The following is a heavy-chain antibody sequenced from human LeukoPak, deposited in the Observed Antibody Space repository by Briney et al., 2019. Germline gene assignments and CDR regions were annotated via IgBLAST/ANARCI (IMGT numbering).Heavy chain of an antibody. CDR2: FDPEDGET. CDR1: GYTLTELS. J-gene: IGHJ4*02. Sequence: ASVKVSCKVSGYTLTELSMHWVRQAPGKGLEWMGGFDPEDGETIYAQKFQGRVTMTEDTSTDTAYMELSSLRSEDTAVYYCATREAPAWNYGVWGQGTLVTVSS. D-gene: IGHD1-7*01. CDR3: ATREAPAWNYGV. V-gene: IGHV1-24*01.